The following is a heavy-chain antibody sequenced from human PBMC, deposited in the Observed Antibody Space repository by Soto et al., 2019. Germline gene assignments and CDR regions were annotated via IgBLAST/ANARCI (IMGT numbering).Heavy chain of an antibody. CDR2: IIPIFGTA. CDR1: GGTFSSYA. D-gene: IGHD5-18*01. Sequence: QVQLVQSGAEVKKPGSSVKVSCKASGGTFSSYAISWVRQAPGQGLEWMGGIIPIFGTANYAQKFQGRVTITADESTSTAYMALSSLRSEDTAVDYCARASDKAVVTDYYYGMDVWGQGTTVTVSS. CDR3: ARASDKAVVTDYYYGMDV. J-gene: IGHJ6*02. V-gene: IGHV1-69*01.